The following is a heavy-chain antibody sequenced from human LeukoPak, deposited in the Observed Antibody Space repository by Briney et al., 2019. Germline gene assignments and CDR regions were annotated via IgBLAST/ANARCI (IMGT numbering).Heavy chain of an antibody. D-gene: IGHD3-10*01. Sequence: GESLKISCKGSGDSSTNNWIGCVRQMPGKGLELMGLIYPGDSDTTYSPSFQGQVTISADKSITTAYLQWSSLKASDTAMYYCTRRMTRGVITSPCDSWGQGTLVSVSS. J-gene: IGHJ4*02. V-gene: IGHV5-51*01. CDR1: GDSSTNNW. CDR3: TRRMTRGVITSPCDS. CDR2: IYPGDSDT.